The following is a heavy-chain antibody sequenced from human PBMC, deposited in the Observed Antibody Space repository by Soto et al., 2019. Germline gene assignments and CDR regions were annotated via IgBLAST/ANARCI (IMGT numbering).Heavy chain of an antibody. CDR2: IYYSGST. J-gene: IGHJ4*02. Sequence: SETLSLTCTISGGSISSGDYYWSWIRQPPGKGLEWIGYIYYSGSTYYNPSLKSRVTISVDTSKNQFSLKLSSVTAADTAVYYCARSVGNTINFDYWGQGTLVTVSS. V-gene: IGHV4-30-4*01. CDR1: GGSISSGDYY. CDR3: ARSVGNTINFDY. D-gene: IGHD3-9*01.